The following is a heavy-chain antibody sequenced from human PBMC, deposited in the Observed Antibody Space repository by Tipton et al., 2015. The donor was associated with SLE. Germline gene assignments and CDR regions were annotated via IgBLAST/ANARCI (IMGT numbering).Heavy chain of an antibody. CDR1: GGSISSYY. CDR2: IYYSGST. D-gene: IGHD2-15*01. V-gene: IGHV4-59*01. Sequence: TLSLTCTVSGGSISSYYWSWIRQPPGKGLEWIGYIYYSGSTNYTPSLKSRVTISVDTSKNQFSLKLSSVTAADAAVYYCARQNGGSAFDSSPPGSLVPVSS. CDR3: ARQNGGSAFDS. J-gene: IGHJ4*02.